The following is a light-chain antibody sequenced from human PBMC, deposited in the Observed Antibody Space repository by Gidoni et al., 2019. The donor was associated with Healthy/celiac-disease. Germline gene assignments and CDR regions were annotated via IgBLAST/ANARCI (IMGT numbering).Light chain of an antibody. J-gene: IGKJ5*01. V-gene: IGKV3-11*01. Sequence: EIVLTQSPATLSLSPGEIATPSCRASQSVSSYLAWYQQKPGQAPRLLIYDASNRATGTPARFSGSWSGTDFTLTISSLEPEDFAVYYCQQRSNWPPITFGQGTRLEIK. CDR3: QQRSNWPPIT. CDR2: DAS. CDR1: QSVSSY.